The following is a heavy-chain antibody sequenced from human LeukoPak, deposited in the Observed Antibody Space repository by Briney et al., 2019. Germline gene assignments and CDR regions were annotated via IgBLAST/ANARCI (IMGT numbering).Heavy chain of an antibody. V-gene: IGHV4-61*02. CDR2: IYTSGST. CDR3: ARFYDY. J-gene: IGHJ4*02. Sequence: SQTLSLTCTVSGGSISSGSYYWSWLRQPAGKGLEWIGRIYTSGSTNYNPSLKSRVTISVDTSKNQFSLKLSPVTAADTAVYYCARFYDYWGQGTLVTVSS. CDR1: GGSISSGSYY.